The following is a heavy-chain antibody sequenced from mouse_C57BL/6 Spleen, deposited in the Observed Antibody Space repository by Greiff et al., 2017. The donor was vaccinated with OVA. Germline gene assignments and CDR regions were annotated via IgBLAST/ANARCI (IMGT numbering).Heavy chain of an antibody. CDR2: ISSGGSYT. CDR1: GFTFSSYG. CDR3: ARSYDYDEGGFDY. V-gene: IGHV5-6*01. D-gene: IGHD2-4*01. Sequence: EVQGVESGGDLVKPGGSLKLSCAASGFTFSSYGMSWVRQTPDKRLEWVATISSGGSYTYYPDSVKGRFTISRDNAKNTLYLQMSSLKSEDTAMYYCARSYDYDEGGFDYWGQGTTLTVSS. J-gene: IGHJ2*01.